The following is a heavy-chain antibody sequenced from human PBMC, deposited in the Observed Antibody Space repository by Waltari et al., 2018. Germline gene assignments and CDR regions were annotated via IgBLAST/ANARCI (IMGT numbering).Heavy chain of an antibody. V-gene: IGHV3-49*03. D-gene: IGHD3-22*01. CDR1: GFTFGDYA. CDR3: TRVQGYYDSSGSKYYFDY. CDR2: IGSKAYGGTT. Sequence: EVQLVESGGGLVQPGRSLRLSCTASGFTFGDYAMSWFRQAPGKGREWVGFIGSKAYGGTTEYAASVKGRFTISRDDSKSIAYLQMNSLKTEDTAVYYCTRVQGYYDSSGSKYYFDYWGQGTLVTVSS. J-gene: IGHJ4*02.